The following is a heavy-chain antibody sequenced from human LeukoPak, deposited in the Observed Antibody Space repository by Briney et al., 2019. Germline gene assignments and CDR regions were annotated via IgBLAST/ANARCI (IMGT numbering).Heavy chain of an antibody. D-gene: IGHD1-26*01. CDR3: AREGWELLSEYFQH. Sequence: PSETLSLTCTVSGGSISSYYWSRIRQPAGKGLEWIGRIYTSGSTNYNPSLKSRVTMSVDTSKNQFSLKLSSVTAADTAVYYCAREGWELLSEYFQHWGQGTLVTVSS. CDR2: IYTSGST. J-gene: IGHJ1*01. CDR1: GGSISSYY. V-gene: IGHV4-4*07.